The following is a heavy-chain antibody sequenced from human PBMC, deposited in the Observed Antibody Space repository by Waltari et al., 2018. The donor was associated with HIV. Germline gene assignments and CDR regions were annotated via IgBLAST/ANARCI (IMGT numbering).Heavy chain of an antibody. V-gene: IGHV1-69*12. D-gene: IGHD6-19*01. CDR1: GGTFSSYA. Sequence: QVQLVQSGAEVKKPGSSVKVSCKASGGTFSSYAISWVRQAPGQGLEWMGGINPNFGTANYAQKFQGRVTINADESTSTAYMELSSLRSEDTAVYDCARNPRSGWYGWFDPWGQGTLVTVSS. CDR2: INPNFGTA. CDR3: ARNPRSGWYGWFDP. J-gene: IGHJ5*02.